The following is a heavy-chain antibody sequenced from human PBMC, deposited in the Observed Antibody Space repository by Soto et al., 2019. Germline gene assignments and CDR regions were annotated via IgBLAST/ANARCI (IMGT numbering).Heavy chain of an antibody. CDR2: IYYSGTT. Sequence: QVQLQESGPGLVEPSQTLSLTCTVSGGSISGGGYYWSWIRQHPGKGLEWIGYIYYSGTTYYNPSLXGXLXIXXDTSKTQFSLKLSSVTAADTAVYYCARAWTAEAGWAKWFDLWGQGTLVTVSS. CDR3: ARAWTAEAGWAKWFDL. D-gene: IGHD6-13*01. J-gene: IGHJ5*02. V-gene: IGHV4-31*03. CDR1: GGSISGGGYY.